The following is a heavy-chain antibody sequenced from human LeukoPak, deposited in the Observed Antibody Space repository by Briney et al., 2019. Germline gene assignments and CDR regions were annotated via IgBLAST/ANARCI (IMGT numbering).Heavy chain of an antibody. D-gene: IGHD6-19*01. CDR1: GGSISGYY. Sequence: SETLFLTCTVPGGSISGYYWSWIRQPPGKGLEWIGYIYYSGSTNYNPSLKSRVTISVDTSKNQFSLKLSSVTAADTAVYYCARDRRYSSGWYGIDYWGQGTLVTVSS. V-gene: IGHV4-59*01. CDR3: ARDRRYSSGWYGIDY. J-gene: IGHJ4*02. CDR2: IYYSGST.